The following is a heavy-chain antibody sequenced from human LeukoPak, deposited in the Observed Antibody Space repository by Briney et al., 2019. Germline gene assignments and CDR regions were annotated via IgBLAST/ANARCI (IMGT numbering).Heavy chain of an antibody. Sequence: GASVKVSCKASGYTFTGYYMHWVRQAPGQGLEWMGWINPNSGGTNYAQKFQGWVTMTRDTSISTAYMELSRLRSDDTAVYYCARDYDYVWGSPYYFDYWGQGTLVTVSS. CDR1: GYTFTGYY. CDR3: ARDYDYVWGSPYYFDY. V-gene: IGHV1-2*04. CDR2: INPNSGGT. J-gene: IGHJ4*02. D-gene: IGHD3-16*01.